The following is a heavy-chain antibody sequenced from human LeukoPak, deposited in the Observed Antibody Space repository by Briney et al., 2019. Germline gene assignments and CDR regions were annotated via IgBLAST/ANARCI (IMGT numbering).Heavy chain of an antibody. Sequence: KAGGSLRLSCAASGFTFSSYAMSWVRQAPGKGLEWVGRIKSKTDGGTTDYTAPVKGRFTISRDDSKNTLYLQMNSLKTEDTAVYYCTTEVDYSFDYWGQGTLVTVSS. D-gene: IGHD4-11*01. CDR1: GFTFSSYA. CDR2: IKSKTDGGTT. CDR3: TTEVDYSFDY. J-gene: IGHJ4*02. V-gene: IGHV3-15*01.